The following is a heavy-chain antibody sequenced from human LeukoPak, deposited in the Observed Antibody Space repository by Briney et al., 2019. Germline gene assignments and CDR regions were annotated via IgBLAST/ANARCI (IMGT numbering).Heavy chain of an antibody. CDR3: AKDPWRWGIAVAGGEMDY. CDR1: GFTFSSYA. D-gene: IGHD6-19*01. Sequence: GGSLRLSCAASGFTFSSYAMSWVRQAPGKGLEWVSAISGSGGSTYYADSVKGRFTISRDNSKNTLYLQMNSLRAEDTAVYYCAKDPWRWGIAVAGGEMDYWGQGTLVTVSS. CDR2: ISGSGGST. J-gene: IGHJ4*02. V-gene: IGHV3-23*01.